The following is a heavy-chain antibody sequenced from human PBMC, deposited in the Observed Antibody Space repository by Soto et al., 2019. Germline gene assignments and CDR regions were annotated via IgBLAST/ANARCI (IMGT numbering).Heavy chain of an antibody. J-gene: IGHJ6*02. CDR2: IIPIFGTA. CDR3: ASMLAAAGTIGYYGMDV. D-gene: IGHD6-13*01. Sequence: SVKVSCKASGGTFSSYAISWVRQAPGQGLEWMGGIIPIFGTANYAQKFQGRVTITADESTSTAYMELSSLRSEDTAVYYCASMLAAAGTIGYYGMDVWGQGTTVTVSS. CDR1: GGTFSSYA. V-gene: IGHV1-69*13.